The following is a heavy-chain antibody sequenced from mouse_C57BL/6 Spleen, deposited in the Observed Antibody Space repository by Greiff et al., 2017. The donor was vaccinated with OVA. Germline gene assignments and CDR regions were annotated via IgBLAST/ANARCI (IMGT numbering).Heavy chain of an antibody. V-gene: IGHV1-26*01. CDR1: GYTFTDYY. CDR2: INPNNGGT. Sequence: EVQLQQSGPELVKPGASVKISCKASGYTFTDYYMNWVKQSHGKSLEWIGDINPNNGGTSYNQKFKGKATLTVDKSSSTAYMELRSLTSEDSAVYYCARRVYYEYDPYAMDYGGQGTAVTVSS. CDR3: ARRVYYEYDPYAMDY. J-gene: IGHJ4*01. D-gene: IGHD2-4*01.